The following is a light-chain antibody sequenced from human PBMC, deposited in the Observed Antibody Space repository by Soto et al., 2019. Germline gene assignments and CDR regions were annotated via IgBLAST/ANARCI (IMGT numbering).Light chain of an antibody. Sequence: EIVMTQSPITLSVSPGERATLSCRASQSVSSNLAWYQQTPGQAPRLLIYGASTRATGIPARFSGSGSGTEFTLTISSLQSEDFVVYYCQQYNNWPVTFGQGTKVEIK. CDR2: GAS. CDR3: QQYNNWPVT. V-gene: IGKV3-15*01. CDR1: QSVSSN. J-gene: IGKJ1*01.